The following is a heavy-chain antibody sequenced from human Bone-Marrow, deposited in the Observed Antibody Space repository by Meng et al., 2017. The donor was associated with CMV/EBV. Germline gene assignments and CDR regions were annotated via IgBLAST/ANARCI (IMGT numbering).Heavy chain of an antibody. V-gene: IGHV1-18*01. CDR3: ARDERRGYCSSASCPDYGMDV. CDR2: ISAYNGNT. D-gene: IGHD2-2*01. J-gene: IGHJ6*01. Sequence: ASVKVSCKASGYTFTSYGISWVRQAPGQGLEWMGWISAYNGNTNYAQKLQGRVTMTTDTSTSTAYMELRSLRSDDTAVYYCARDERRGYCSSASCPDYGMDVWGQGPTVTVSS. CDR1: GYTFTSYG.